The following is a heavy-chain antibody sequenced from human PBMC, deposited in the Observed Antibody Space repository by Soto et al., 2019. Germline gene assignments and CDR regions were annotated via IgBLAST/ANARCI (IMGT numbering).Heavy chain of an antibody. J-gene: IGHJ4*02. Sequence: EVQLLESGGGLVQPGGSLRLSCAASGFTFSTYGMSWVRQTPGKGLEWVSGISAGGGDKYYTTSVKGRFTISRDSSKNTLYLQMRSLRAADTAVYYCAKVLWYSSTYFYFDYWGQGALVTVSS. CDR2: ISAGGGDK. D-gene: IGHD6-13*01. CDR1: GFTFSTYG. CDR3: AKVLWYSSTYFYFDY. V-gene: IGHV3-23*01.